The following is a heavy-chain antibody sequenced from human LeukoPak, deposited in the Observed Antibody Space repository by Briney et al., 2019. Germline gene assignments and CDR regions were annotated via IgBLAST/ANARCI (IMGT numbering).Heavy chain of an antibody. CDR2: INAGNGNT. V-gene: IGHV1-3*01. Sequence: EASVKVSCKASGYTFTSYAMHWVRQAPGQRLEWMGWINAGNGNTKYSQKFQGRVTITRDTSASTAYMELSSLRSEDTAVYYCARAFYGQNWFDPWGQGTLVTVSS. J-gene: IGHJ5*02. CDR3: ARAFYGQNWFDP. CDR1: GYTFTSYA. D-gene: IGHD2/OR15-2a*01.